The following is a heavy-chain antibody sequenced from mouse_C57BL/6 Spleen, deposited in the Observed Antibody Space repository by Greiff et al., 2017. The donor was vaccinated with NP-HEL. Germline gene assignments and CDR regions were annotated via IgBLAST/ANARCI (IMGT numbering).Heavy chain of an antibody. J-gene: IGHJ3*01. Sequence: QVQLKQSGPGLVQPSQSLSITCTVSGFSLTSYGVHWVRQSPGKGLEWLGVIWSGGSTDYNAAFISRLSISKDNSKSQVFFKMNSLQADDTAIYYCARNYYYGSPWFAYWGQGTLVTVSA. D-gene: IGHD1-1*01. V-gene: IGHV2-2*01. CDR3: ARNYYYGSPWFAY. CDR1: GFSLTSYG. CDR2: IWSGGST.